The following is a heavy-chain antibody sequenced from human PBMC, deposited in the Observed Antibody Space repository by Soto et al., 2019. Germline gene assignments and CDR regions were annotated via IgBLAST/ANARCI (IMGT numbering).Heavy chain of an antibody. D-gene: IGHD1-1*01. V-gene: IGHV1-24*01. J-gene: IGHJ5*02. Sequence: ASVKVSCKVSGHTLTEFSMHWVRQAPGKGLEWMGGFDPEDGEIMYAQKFQGRVTMTEDTSTSTAYMELRSLRSDDTAVYYCARDWRTFDPWGQGTLVTVSS. CDR2: FDPEDGEI. CDR1: GHTLTEFS. CDR3: ARDWRTFDP.